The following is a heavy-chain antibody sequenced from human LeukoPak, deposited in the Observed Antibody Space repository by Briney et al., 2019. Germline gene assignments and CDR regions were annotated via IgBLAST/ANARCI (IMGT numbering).Heavy chain of an antibody. D-gene: IGHD2-21*01. V-gene: IGHV3-48*03. J-gene: IGHJ6*04. CDR2: ISSSGSTI. CDR1: GFTYSSYE. Sequence: PGGSLRLSCAASGFTYSSYEMNWVRQAPGTGLEWVSYISSSGSTIYYADSVKGRFTISRDNAKNSLYLQMNSLRAEDTAVYYCARDPYGGMDVWGKGTTVTVSS. CDR3: ARDPYGGMDV.